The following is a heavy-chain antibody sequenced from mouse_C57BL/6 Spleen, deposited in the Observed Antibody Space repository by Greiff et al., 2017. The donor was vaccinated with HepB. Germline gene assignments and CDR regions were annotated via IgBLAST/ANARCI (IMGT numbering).Heavy chain of an antibody. CDR1: GYTFTSYW. CDR3: ARSPYSWFAY. CDR2: IHPNSGST. Sequence: VQLQQPGAELVKPGASVKLSCKASGYTFTSYWMPWVKQRPGQGLEWIGMIHPNSGSTNYNEKFKSKATLTVDKSSSTAYMQLSSLTSEDSAVYYCARSPYSWFAYWGQGTLVTVSA. J-gene: IGHJ3*01. D-gene: IGHD2-10*01. V-gene: IGHV1-64*01.